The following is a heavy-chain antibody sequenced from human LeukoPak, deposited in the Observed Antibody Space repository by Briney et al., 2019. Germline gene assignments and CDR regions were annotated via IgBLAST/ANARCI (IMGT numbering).Heavy chain of an antibody. Sequence: ASVKVSCKASGYTFNGYYMHWVRQAPGQGLEWMGWINPNSGGTNYAQKFQGRVTMTRDTSISTAYMELSRLRSDDTAVYYCARLRNSGSYYFFDYWGQGTLVTVSS. D-gene: IGHD1-26*01. J-gene: IGHJ4*02. CDR3: ARLRNSGSYYFFDY. CDR2: INPNSGGT. CDR1: GYTFNGYY. V-gene: IGHV1-2*02.